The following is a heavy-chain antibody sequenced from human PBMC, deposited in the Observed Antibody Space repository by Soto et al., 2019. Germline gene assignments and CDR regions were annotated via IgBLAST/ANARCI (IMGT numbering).Heavy chain of an antibody. J-gene: IGHJ4*02. CDR1: GFTFSSYG. CDR2: IWYDGSKK. V-gene: IGHV3-33*08. Sequence: VGSLRLSCAASGFTFSSYGMHWVRQAPGKGLEWVAVIWYDGSKKYYADSVKGRFTISRDNSKNTLYLQMNSLRAEDTAVYYCARDGYCSGGSCYSVPVFDYWGQGTLVTVSS. D-gene: IGHD2-15*01. CDR3: ARDGYCSGGSCYSVPVFDY.